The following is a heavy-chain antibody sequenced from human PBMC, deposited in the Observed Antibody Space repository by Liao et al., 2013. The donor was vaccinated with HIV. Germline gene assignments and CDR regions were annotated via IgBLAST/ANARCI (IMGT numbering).Heavy chain of an antibody. CDR1: GGTFSVYY. D-gene: IGHD5-12*01. Sequence: QLQLQQWGAGLLKPSETLSLTCAVYGGTFSVYYWTWIRQPPGKGLEWIGEINHSGSTKYNPSLKSRVTISVDTSKNQFSLKLGSVTAADTAVYYCAKWGYGGYVGGRYFDYWGQGTLVTVSS. J-gene: IGHJ4*02. CDR3: AKWGYGGYVGGRYFDY. V-gene: IGHV4-34*08. CDR2: INHSGST.